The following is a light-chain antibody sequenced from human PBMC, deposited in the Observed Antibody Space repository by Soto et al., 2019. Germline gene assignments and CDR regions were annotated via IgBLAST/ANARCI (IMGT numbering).Light chain of an antibody. CDR1: ESVSSAY. Sequence: EIVMTQAPGTLSLSPGERATLSCRASESVSSAYFTWYQQKLGQAHRLLIYDTSRRATGIPDRFSGSGSWTEFTLTISRLEPEDFAVYYFQQDGNSPWTFGQGTKVAIK. CDR2: DTS. J-gene: IGKJ1*01. CDR3: QQDGNSPWT. V-gene: IGKV3-20*01.